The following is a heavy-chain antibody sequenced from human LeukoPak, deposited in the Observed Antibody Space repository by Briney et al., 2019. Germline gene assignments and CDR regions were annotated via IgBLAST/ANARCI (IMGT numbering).Heavy chain of an antibody. J-gene: IGHJ4*02. Sequence: PGRSLRLSCAASGFTFSSYGMHWVRQAPGKGLEWVAVISYDGSNKYYADSVKGRFTISRDNSKNTLYLQMNSLRAEDTAVYYCAKDGWQGYDSSGYYPYYFDYWGQGTLVTVSS. V-gene: IGHV3-30*18. CDR2: ISYDGSNK. CDR3: AKDGWQGYDSSGYYPYYFDY. CDR1: GFTFSSYG. D-gene: IGHD3-22*01.